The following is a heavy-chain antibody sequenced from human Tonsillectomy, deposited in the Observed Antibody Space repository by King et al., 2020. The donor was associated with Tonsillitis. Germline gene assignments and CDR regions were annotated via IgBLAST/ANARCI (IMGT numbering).Heavy chain of an antibody. V-gene: IGHV3-23*04. CDR3: AKARYTNGLLDN. CDR2: INNNGGTK. D-gene: IGHD2-8*01. CDR1: GFTFNSYA. J-gene: IGHJ4*02. Sequence: DVQLVESGGGLVQPGGSLRLSCAASGFTFNSYAMSWVRQDPGKGLEWVSAINNNGGTKYYADSVKGRFTISRDDSKNTLYLQMNSLRAEDTAVYYCAKARYTNGLLDNWGQGTLVTVSS.